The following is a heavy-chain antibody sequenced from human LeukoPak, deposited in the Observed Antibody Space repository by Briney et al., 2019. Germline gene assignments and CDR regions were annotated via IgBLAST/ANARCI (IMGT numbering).Heavy chain of an antibody. D-gene: IGHD6-19*01. V-gene: IGHV1-2*02. CDR1: GYTSTGYY. Sequence: ASVKVSCKASGYTSTGYYMHWVRQAPGQGLEWMGWINPNSGGTNYAQKFQGRVTMTRDTSISTAYMELSSLRSEDTAVYYCARDDKFGIAVAGLDYWGQGTLVTVSS. J-gene: IGHJ4*02. CDR2: INPNSGGT. CDR3: ARDDKFGIAVAGLDY.